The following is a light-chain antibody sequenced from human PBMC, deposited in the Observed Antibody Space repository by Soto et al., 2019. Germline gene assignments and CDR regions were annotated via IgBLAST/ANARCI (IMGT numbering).Light chain of an antibody. CDR2: DVS. V-gene: IGLV2-14*01. Sequence: QSALTQPASVSGSHGQSITISCTGPSSDVGGYNYVSWYQQHPGKAPKLMIYDVSYRPSGVSDRFSGSKSGNTASLTISGLQAEDEADYYCDSYTSGSSYVFGTGTKLTVL. CDR1: SSDVGGYNY. CDR3: DSYTSGSSYV. J-gene: IGLJ1*01.